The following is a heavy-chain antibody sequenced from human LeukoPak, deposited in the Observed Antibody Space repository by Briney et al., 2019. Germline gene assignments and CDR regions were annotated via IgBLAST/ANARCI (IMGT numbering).Heavy chain of an antibody. CDR3: ARGKGYFQY. V-gene: IGHV4-59*13. CDR1: GGSISTYY. CDR2: IYYSGTT. J-gene: IGHJ1*01. Sequence: SETLSLTCTVSGGSISTYYWSWIRQPPGKGLEWIGYIYYSGTTNYNPSLQSQVSISVDTSKNQFSLKLSSVTAADTAIYYCARGKGYFQYWGQGTLVTVSS.